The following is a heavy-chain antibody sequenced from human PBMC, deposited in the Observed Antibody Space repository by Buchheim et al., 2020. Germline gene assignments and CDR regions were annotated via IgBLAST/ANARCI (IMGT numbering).Heavy chain of an antibody. V-gene: IGHV3-33*01. CDR1: GFTFSSYG. D-gene: IGHD5-12*01. CDR2: IWNDGSNK. J-gene: IGHJ6*03. CDR3: AREGYSGYDYVYYYYYMDV. Sequence: QVQLVESGGGVVQPGRSLRLSCAASGFTFSSYGMHWVRQAPGKGLEWVAVIWNDGSNKYYADSVKGRFTISRDNSKNTLYLQMNSLRAEDTAVYYCAREGYSGYDYVYYYYYMDVWGKGTT.